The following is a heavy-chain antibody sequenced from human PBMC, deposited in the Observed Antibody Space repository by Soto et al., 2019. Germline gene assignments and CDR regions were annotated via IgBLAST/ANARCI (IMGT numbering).Heavy chain of an antibody. CDR3: ARPSRIAEAGTGAFDI. Sequence: GGSLRLSCAASGFTFSDYYMSWIRQAPGKGLEWVSYISSSSSYTNYADSVKGRFTISRDNAKNSLYLQMNSLRAEDTAVYYCARPSRIAEAGTGAFDIWGQGTMVT. CDR2: ISSSSSYT. D-gene: IGHD6-13*01. CDR1: GFTFSDYY. J-gene: IGHJ3*02. V-gene: IGHV3-11*06.